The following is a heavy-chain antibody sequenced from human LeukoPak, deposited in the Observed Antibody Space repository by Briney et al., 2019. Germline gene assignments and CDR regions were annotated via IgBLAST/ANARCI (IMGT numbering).Heavy chain of an antibody. CDR2: IKSKTDGGTT. V-gene: IGHV3-15*01. Sequence: GGSLRLSCAASGFTFSNAWMSWVRQAPGKGLEWVGRIKSKTDGGTTDYAAPVKGRFTISRDDSKNTLYLQMNSLKTEDAAVYYCNVMSGNTLDFDYWGQGTLVTVSS. D-gene: IGHD1-26*01. CDR3: NVMSGNTLDFDY. J-gene: IGHJ4*02. CDR1: GFTFSNAW.